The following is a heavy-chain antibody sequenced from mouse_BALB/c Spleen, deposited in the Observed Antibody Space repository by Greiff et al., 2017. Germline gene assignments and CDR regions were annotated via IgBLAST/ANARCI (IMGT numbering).Heavy chain of an antibody. J-gene: IGHJ1*01. CDR2: IDPANGNT. V-gene: IGHV14-3*02. CDR3: ARGTTVDWYFDV. D-gene: IGHD1-1*01. CDR1: GFNIKDTY. Sequence: VQLQQSGAELVKPGASVKLSCTASGFNIKDTYMHWVKQRPEQGLEWIGRIDPANGNTKYDPKFQGKATITADTSSNTAYLQLSSLTSEDTAVYYCARGTTVDWYFDVWGAGTTVTVSS.